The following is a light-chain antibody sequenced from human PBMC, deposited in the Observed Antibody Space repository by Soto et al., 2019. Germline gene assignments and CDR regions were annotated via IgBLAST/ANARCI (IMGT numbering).Light chain of an antibody. V-gene: IGLV2-14*01. CDR1: SSDVGGYNY. Sequence: QSALTQPASVSGSPGQSITISCTGTSSDVGGYNYVSWYQQHPGKAPKLIIYEVSNRPSGVSNRFSGSKSGDTASLTISGLHAEDEADYYCSSYTSSSTLYVFGTGTKVTGL. CDR2: EVS. J-gene: IGLJ1*01. CDR3: SSYTSSSTLYV.